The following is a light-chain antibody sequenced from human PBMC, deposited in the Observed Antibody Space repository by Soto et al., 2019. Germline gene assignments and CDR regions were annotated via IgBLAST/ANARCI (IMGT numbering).Light chain of an antibody. V-gene: IGKV1-5*03. CDR2: KAS. CDR1: QSISSW. Sequence: DIQMTQFPSTLSASVGDRVTITCRASQSISSWLAWYQQKPGKAPKLLIYKASSLESGVPSRFSGSGSGTEFTLTISSLQPDDFATYYCQQYNSYSITFGPWTKVDIK. J-gene: IGKJ3*01. CDR3: QQYNSYSIT.